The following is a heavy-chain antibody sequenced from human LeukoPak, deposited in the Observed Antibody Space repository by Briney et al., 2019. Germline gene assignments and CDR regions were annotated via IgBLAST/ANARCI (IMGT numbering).Heavy chain of an antibody. CDR1: VYTLTELS. D-gene: IGHD6-13*01. CDR3: ATDRRPLKGIAAAGPYYMDV. Sequence: ASVKVSCKVSVYTLTELSMHWVRQAPGKGLEWMGGFDPEDGETIYAQKFQGRVTMTEDTSTDTAYMELSSLRSEDTAVYYCATDRRPLKGIAAAGPYYMDVWGKGTTVTVSS. CDR2: FDPEDGET. V-gene: IGHV1-24*01. J-gene: IGHJ6*03.